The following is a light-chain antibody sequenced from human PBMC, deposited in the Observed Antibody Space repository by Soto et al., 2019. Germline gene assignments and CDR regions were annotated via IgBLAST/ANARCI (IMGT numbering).Light chain of an antibody. J-gene: IGKJ3*01. CDR3: QQFNNFPST. CDR1: QSVSSW. Sequence: DIQMTQTPSTLSASVGDRVTITCRASQSVSSWLAWFQQKPGKAPKLLIYKASSLQSGVPSRFSGSGSGTEFTLTISSLQADDFATYYCQQFNNFPSTFGPGTRVDI. V-gene: IGKV1-5*03. CDR2: KAS.